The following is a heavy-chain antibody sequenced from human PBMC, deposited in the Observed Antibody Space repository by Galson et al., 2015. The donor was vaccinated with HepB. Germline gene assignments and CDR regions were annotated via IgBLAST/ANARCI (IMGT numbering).Heavy chain of an antibody. CDR2: ISSSSTYI. V-gene: IGHV3-21*01. J-gene: IGHJ3*02. CDR1: EFTFSAST. Sequence: SLRLSCAASEFTFSASTMNWVRQAPGEGLEWVSSISSSSTYIYYTGSVKGRFTISRDNARKSLYLQMDRLRAEDTAVYYCARASSGGSGSYYRVDAFDIWGQGTMVTVSS. D-gene: IGHD3-10*01. CDR3: ARASSGGSGSYYRVDAFDI.